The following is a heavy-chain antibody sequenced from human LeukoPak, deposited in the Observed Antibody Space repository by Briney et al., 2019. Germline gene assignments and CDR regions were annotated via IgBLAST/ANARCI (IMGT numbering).Heavy chain of an antibody. CDR3: AKGGGNILFDY. CDR2: IYHSGST. Sequence: SETLSLTCAVSGGSISSGGYSWSWIRQPPGKGLEWIGYIYHSGSTYYNPSLKSRVTISVDRSKNQFSLKLSSVTAADTAVYYCAKGGGNILFDYWGQGTLVTVSS. V-gene: IGHV4-30-2*01. J-gene: IGHJ4*02. D-gene: IGHD1-26*01. CDR1: GGSISSGGYS.